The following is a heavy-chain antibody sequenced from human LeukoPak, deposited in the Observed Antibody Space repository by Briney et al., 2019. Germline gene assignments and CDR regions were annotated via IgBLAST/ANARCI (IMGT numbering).Heavy chain of an antibody. CDR3: ARDAVPAASYYYYGMDV. J-gene: IGHJ6*02. CDR1: GFTFSSYS. CDR2: ISSSSSYI. D-gene: IGHD2-2*01. Sequence: GGSLRLSCAASGFTFSSYSMNWVRQAPGKGLEWVSSISSSSSYIYYADSVKGRFTISRDNAKNSLYLQMNSLRAEDTAVYYYARDAVPAASYYYYGMDVWGQGTTVTVSS. V-gene: IGHV3-21*01.